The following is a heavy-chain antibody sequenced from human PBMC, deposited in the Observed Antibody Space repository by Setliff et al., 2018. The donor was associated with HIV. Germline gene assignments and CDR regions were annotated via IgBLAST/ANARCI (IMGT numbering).Heavy chain of an antibody. CDR2: IYYSGTT. CDR3: ARRREYYYDSSAYEY. J-gene: IGHJ4*02. V-gene: IGHV4-31*03. CDR1: GAARSSGGYY. D-gene: IGHD3-22*01. Sequence: SETLSLTCTVAGAARSSGGYYWCWIRQHPGKGLEWIGHIYYSGTTYYNPSLKIRVTISVDTSKNQFSLKLSSVTAADTAVYYCARRREYYYDSSAYEYWGQGTLVTVSS.